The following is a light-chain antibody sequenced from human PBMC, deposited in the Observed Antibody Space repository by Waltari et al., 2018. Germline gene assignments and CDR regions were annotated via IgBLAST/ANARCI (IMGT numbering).Light chain of an antibody. CDR2: GKN. CDR1: SLRSSY. Sequence: SSELTQDPAVSVALGQTVRIKCQGDSLRSSYASWYQQKPGQAPVLVTYGKNNRPSGIPDRFSGSSSGNTASLTITGAQAEDEADYYCNSRDSSGNHWLFGGGTKLTVL. CDR3: NSRDSSGNHWL. J-gene: IGLJ2*01. V-gene: IGLV3-19*01.